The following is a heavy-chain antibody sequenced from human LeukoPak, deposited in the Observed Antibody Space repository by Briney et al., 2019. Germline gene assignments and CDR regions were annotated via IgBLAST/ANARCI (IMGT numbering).Heavy chain of an antibody. CDR2: IYYSGST. D-gene: IGHD6-6*01. J-gene: IGHJ5*02. Sequence: SETLSLTCTVSGGSISSSSYYWGWIRQPPGKGLEWIGSIYYSGSTYYNPSLKSRVTISVDTSKNQFSLKLSSVIAADTAVYYCARNGDIAARSNWFDPWGQGTLVTVSS. V-gene: IGHV4-39*07. CDR3: ARNGDIAARSNWFDP. CDR1: GGSISSSSYY.